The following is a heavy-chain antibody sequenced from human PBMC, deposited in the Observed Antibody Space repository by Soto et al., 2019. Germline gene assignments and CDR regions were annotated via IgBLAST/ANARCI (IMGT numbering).Heavy chain of an antibody. V-gene: IGHV4-61*01. D-gene: IGHD6-13*01. Sequence: QVQLQESGPGLVKPSETLSLTCTVSDGSVNSGNYYWSWIRQPPGKGLEWIGHIYYIGSTNYNPSLKSRVTISVDTSKNQFSLKLTSVTAADTAVYYWAIEEQQLARYGGDFDYWGQGTLVTVSS. CDR1: DGSVNSGNYY. CDR3: AIEEQQLARYGGDFDY. CDR2: IYYIGST. J-gene: IGHJ4*02.